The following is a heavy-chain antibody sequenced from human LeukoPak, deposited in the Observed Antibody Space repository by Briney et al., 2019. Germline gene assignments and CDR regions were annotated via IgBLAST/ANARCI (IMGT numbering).Heavy chain of an antibody. CDR2: ISWNSGSI. V-gene: IGHV3-9*03. CDR1: GFTFDDYA. D-gene: IGHD3-9*01. J-gene: IGHJ3*02. Sequence: GGSLRLSCAASGFTFDDYAMHWVRQAPGKGLEGVSGISWNSGSIGYADSVKGRFTISRDNAKNSLYLQMNSLRAEDMALYYCAKDTSYDILTGYNDAFDIWGQGTMVTVSS. CDR3: AKDTSYDILTGYNDAFDI.